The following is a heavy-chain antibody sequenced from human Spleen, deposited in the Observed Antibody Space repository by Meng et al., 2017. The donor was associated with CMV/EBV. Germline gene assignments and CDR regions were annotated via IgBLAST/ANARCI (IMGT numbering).Heavy chain of an antibody. J-gene: IGHJ4*02. CDR3: ARGPRSGYSYAGPFDY. CDR1: GGSISSGDYY. D-gene: IGHD5-18*01. Sequence: QLELRQSDPGLVKPPQPLPLTCPVSGGSISSGDYYWSWIRQPPGKGLEWIGYIYYSGSTYYNPSLKSRVTISVDTSKNQFSLKLSSVTAADTAVYYCARGPRSGYSYAGPFDYWGQGTLVTVSS. V-gene: IGHV4-30-4*08. CDR2: IYYSGST.